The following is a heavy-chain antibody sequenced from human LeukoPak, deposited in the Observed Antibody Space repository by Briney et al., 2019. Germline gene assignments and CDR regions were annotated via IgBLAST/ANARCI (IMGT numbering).Heavy chain of an antibody. V-gene: IGHV3-21*01. CDR1: GFTFSSYS. Sequence: TGGSLRLSCAASGFTFSSYSMNWVRQAPGKGLEWVSSISSSSSYIYYADSAKGRFTISRDNSKNTLYLQMNSLRAEDTAVYYCAKDLVVVPRVLDYWGQGTLVTVSS. D-gene: IGHD2-2*01. J-gene: IGHJ4*02. CDR3: AKDLVVVPRVLDY. CDR2: ISSSSSYI.